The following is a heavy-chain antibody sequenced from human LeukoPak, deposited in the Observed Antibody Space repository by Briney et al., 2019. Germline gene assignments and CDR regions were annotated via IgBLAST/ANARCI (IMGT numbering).Heavy chain of an antibody. J-gene: IGHJ6*02. CDR3: ARGVIYYYGMDV. CDR1: GGSFSGYY. CDR2: INHSGST. Sequence: SETLSLTCAVYGGSFSGYYWIWIRQPPGKGLEWIGEINHSGSTNYNPSLKSRVTISVDRSKNQFSLKLSSVTAADTAVYYCARGVIYYYGMDVWGQGTTVTVSS. V-gene: IGHV4-34*01.